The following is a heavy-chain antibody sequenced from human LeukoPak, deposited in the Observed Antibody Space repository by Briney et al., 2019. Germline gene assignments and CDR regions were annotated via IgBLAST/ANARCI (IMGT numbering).Heavy chain of an antibody. CDR3: AKDHCSSTSCYTYYFDY. Sequence: PGGSLRLSCAASGFTFSSYGMHWVRQAPGKGLGWVAVISYDGSNKYYADSVKGRFTISRDNSKNTLYLQMNSLRAEDTAVYYCAKDHCSSTSCYTYYFDYWGQGTLVTVSS. CDR1: GFTFSSYG. CDR2: ISYDGSNK. V-gene: IGHV3-30*18. J-gene: IGHJ4*02. D-gene: IGHD2-2*01.